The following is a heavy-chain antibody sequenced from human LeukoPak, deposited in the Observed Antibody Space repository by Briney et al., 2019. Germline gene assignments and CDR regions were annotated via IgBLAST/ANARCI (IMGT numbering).Heavy chain of an antibody. CDR2: INWNGGST. J-gene: IGHJ5*02. V-gene: IGHV3-20*01. D-gene: IGHD6-6*01. CDR3: ARERGIAARPLRWFDP. Sequence: GGSLRLSCAASGFTFDDYAMHWVRHAPGKGLEWVSGINWNGGSTGYADSVKGRFTISRDNAKNSLYLQMNSLRAEDTALYHCARERGIAARPLRWFDPWGQGTLVTVSS. CDR1: GFTFDDYA.